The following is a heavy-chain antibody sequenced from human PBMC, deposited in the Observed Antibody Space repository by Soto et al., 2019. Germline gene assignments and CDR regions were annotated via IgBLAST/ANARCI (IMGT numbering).Heavy chain of an antibody. Sequence: PSETLSLTCTVSGGSISSYYWSWIRQPPGKGLEWIGYIYYSGSTNYNPSLKSRVTISVDTSKNQFSLRLTSLTAADTAVYFCARDHHSYYDTSGYYPYFDFWGQGTLVTVSS. CDR2: IYYSGST. J-gene: IGHJ4*02. V-gene: IGHV4-59*01. CDR1: GGSISSYY. D-gene: IGHD3-22*01. CDR3: ARDHHSYYDTSGYYPYFDF.